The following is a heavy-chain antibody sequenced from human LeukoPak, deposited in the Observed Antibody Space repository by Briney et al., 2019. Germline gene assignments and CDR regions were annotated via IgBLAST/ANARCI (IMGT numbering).Heavy chain of an antibody. CDR2: ISSSGSTI. V-gene: IGHV3-48*03. Sequence: PGGSLRLSCAASGFTFSSYEMNWVRQAPGKGLEWGSYISSSGSTIYYADSVKGRFTNSRDNAKNSLYLQMNSLRAEDTAVYYCAKGYYYDSSGGQGSLVTVCS. CDR3: AKGYYYDSS. CDR1: GFTFSSYE. D-gene: IGHD3-22*01. J-gene: IGHJ4*02.